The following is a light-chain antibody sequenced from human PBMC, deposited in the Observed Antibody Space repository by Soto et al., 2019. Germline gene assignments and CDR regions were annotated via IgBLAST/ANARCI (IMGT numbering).Light chain of an antibody. Sequence: ILMTQSPATVSVSPGESATMSCRASQSIYYKVAWYQQRPGKAPRLLIYRASSRATGVPARFSGSGSGTEFTLTISSLQPEDFTVYSCLQYHNLWAFGQGTKVDIK. CDR2: RAS. CDR1: QSIYYK. CDR3: LQYHNLWA. V-gene: IGKV3-15*01. J-gene: IGKJ1*01.